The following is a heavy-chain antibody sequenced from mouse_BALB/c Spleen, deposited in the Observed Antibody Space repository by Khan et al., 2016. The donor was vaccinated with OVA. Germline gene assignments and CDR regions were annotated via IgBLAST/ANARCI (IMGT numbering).Heavy chain of an antibody. D-gene: IGHD2-14*01. Sequence: QVQLQQSGAELVRPGSSVKISCKASGYAFSSYWMNWVKQRPGQGLEWIGQIYPGDGNTHYNGNFKGKATLTADKSSSTAYMQLSSLTSEDSAVYFCARLGYWLAYCGQGTLVTVSA. CDR2: IYPGDGNT. CDR1: GYAFSSYW. V-gene: IGHV1-80*01. J-gene: IGHJ3*01. CDR3: ARLGYWLAY.